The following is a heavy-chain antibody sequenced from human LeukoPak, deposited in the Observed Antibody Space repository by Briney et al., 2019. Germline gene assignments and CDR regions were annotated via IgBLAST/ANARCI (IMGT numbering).Heavy chain of an antibody. CDR2: ISSSSSYI. Sequence: PGGSLRLSCAASGFTFSSYSMNWVRQAPGKGLEWVSSISSSSSYIYYADSVKGRFTIPRDNAKNSLYLQMNSLRAEDTAMYYCARGVNRPNYYYYGMDVWGQGTTVTVSS. V-gene: IGHV3-21*01. D-gene: IGHD4-11*01. CDR3: ARGVNRPNYYYYGMDV. J-gene: IGHJ6*02. CDR1: GFTFSSYS.